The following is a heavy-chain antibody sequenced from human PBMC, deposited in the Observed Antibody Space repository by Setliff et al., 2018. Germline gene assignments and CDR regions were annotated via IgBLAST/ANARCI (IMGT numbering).Heavy chain of an antibody. J-gene: IGHJ3*01. D-gene: IGHD4-17*01. CDR2: IYNTGNT. Sequence: SETLSLTCTVSGGAITSSSYLWGWIRQTPGKGLEWIGSIYNTGNTYYNPSLKGRVTISVDTSKKQSSLKVTSLTAADTAVYFCARHPLRWYDAFDVWGQGTKVTVSS. V-gene: IGHV4-39*01. CDR3: ARHPLRWYDAFDV. CDR1: GGAITSSSYL.